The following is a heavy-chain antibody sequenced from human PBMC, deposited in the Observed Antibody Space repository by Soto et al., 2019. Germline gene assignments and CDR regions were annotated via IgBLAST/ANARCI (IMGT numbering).Heavy chain of an antibody. CDR1: GDSISSYY. CDR2: IHYSGST. Sequence: SETLSLTCTVSGDSISSYYWGWIRQPPGKGLEWIGYIHYSGSTNYNPSPKSRVTISVDTPKNQFSLKVNSMTAADTAVYYCARDSGYGSGASVNHYLDFWGRGTLVTVSS. V-gene: IGHV4-59*13. CDR3: ARDSGYGSGASVNHYLDF. D-gene: IGHD3-10*01. J-gene: IGHJ4*01.